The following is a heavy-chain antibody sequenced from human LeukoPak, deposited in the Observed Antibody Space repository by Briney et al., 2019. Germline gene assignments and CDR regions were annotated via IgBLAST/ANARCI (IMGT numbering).Heavy chain of an antibody. Sequence: GGSLRLSCTASGFTFSGYEMNWVRQAPGKGPEWVSYISSSGNSIYYADSVKGRFTISRDNAKNSLYLQMNSLRAEDMAVYYCARGRFGSCWGQGTLVTVSS. V-gene: IGHV3-48*03. CDR3: ARGRFGSC. CDR1: GFTFSGYE. J-gene: IGHJ1*01. D-gene: IGHD6-13*01. CDR2: ISSSGNSI.